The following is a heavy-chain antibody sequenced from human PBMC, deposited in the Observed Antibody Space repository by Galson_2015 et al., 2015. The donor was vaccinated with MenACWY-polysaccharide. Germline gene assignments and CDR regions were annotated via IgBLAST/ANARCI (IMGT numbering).Heavy chain of an antibody. Sequence: SVKAACKASGYTFDSYAINWVRQASGQGLEWMGWMNPNSGNTGYAQKLQGRVTMTRDTSINTAYMELSSLTSEDTAVYYCARWPSRGNPDGYLDYWGHGTQVTVSS. CDR3: ARWPSRGNPDGYLDY. V-gene: IGHV1-8*01. D-gene: IGHD2/OR15-2a*01. CDR2: MNPNSGNT. J-gene: IGHJ4*01. CDR1: GYTFDSYA.